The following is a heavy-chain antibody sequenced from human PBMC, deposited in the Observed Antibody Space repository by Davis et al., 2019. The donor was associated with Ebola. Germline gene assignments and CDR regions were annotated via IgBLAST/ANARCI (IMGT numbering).Heavy chain of an antibody. V-gene: IGHV3-33*01. J-gene: IGHJ6*02. CDR1: GFTFSSYG. CDR3: ARDRLVDTIFGVAGYGMDV. CDR2: IWYDGSNK. Sequence: GGSLRLSCAASGFTFSSYGMHWVRQAPGKGLEWVAVIWYDGSNKYYADSVKGRFTISRDNSKNTLYLQMNSLRAEDTAVYYCARDRLVDTIFGVAGYGMDVWGQGTTVTVSS. D-gene: IGHD3-3*01.